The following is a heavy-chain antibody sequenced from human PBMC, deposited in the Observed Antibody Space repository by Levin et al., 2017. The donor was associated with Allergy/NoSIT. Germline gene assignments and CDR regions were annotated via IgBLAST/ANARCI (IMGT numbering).Heavy chain of an antibody. J-gene: IGHJ4*02. CDR2: IYHGGNT. D-gene: IGHD1-1*01. V-gene: IGHV4-30-2*01. Sequence: SETLSLTCAVSGVSISSGGYSWSWIRQAPGTGLEWIGEIYHGGNTNYNPSLKSRVTMSVDKSKNQFSLKLSSVTAADTAVYYCASVPLRYNWNTGDYWGQGTLVTVSS. CDR1: GVSISSGGYS. CDR3: ASVPLRYNWNTGDY.